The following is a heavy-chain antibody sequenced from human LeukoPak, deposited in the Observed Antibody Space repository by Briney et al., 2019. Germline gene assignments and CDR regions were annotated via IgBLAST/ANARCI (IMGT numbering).Heavy chain of an antibody. V-gene: IGHV3-73*01. J-gene: IGHJ3*02. CDR2: IRSKVKSDAT. D-gene: IGHD1-26*01. CDR3: TTSQPLGGNDGSDI. CDR1: GFSLSDSA. Sequence: GGSLRLSCEASGFSLSDSALHWVRQASGKGLEWVGRIRSKVKSDATAYAESVRGRFTISRDDSKNTAYLQMNSLKIEDTAVYYCTTSQPLGGNDGSDIWGQGTMVIVSS.